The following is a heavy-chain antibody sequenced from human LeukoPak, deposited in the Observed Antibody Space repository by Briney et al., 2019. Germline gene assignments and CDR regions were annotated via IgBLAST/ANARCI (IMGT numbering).Heavy chain of an antibody. CDR2: ISWNSGSI. Sequence: GRSLRLSCAGSGFTFDDYAMHWVRQAPGKGLEWVSGISWNSGSIGYADSVKGRFTISRDNAKNSLYLQMNSLRAEDMALYYCARADIVVVRSFDYWGQGTLVTVSS. V-gene: IGHV3-9*03. J-gene: IGHJ4*02. CDR3: ARADIVVVRSFDY. CDR1: GFTFDDYA. D-gene: IGHD2-2*01.